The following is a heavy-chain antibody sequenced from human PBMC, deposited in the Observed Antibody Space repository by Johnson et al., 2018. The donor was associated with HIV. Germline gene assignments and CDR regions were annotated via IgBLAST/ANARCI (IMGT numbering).Heavy chain of an antibody. CDR2: IKEDGGEK. CDR1: GFTFSSYA. Sequence: VQVVESGGGVVQPGRSLRLSCAASGFTFSSYAMHWVRQAPGKGLEWVANIKEDGGEKHYGDSVTGRFTISRDNAKNSLYLQMNSLRAEDTAVYYCASDPVPAAIRAFDIWGQGTMVTVSS. D-gene: IGHD2-2*01. CDR3: ASDPVPAAIRAFDI. J-gene: IGHJ3*02. V-gene: IGHV3-7*01.